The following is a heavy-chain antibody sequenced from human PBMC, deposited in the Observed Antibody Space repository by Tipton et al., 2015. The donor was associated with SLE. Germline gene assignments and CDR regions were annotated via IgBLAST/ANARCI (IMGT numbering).Heavy chain of an antibody. CDR3: ARDRRGWYFDL. CDR2: IYYNGKT. V-gene: IGHV4-59*12. Sequence: TLSLTCSVSGGSISSYYWSWIRQPPAKGLEWIGFIYYNGKTNYNSSLKSRVTISVDTSKSQFSLKLRSVTAADTAVYYCARDRRGWYFDLWGRGTLVTVSS. CDR1: GGSISSYY. D-gene: IGHD3-10*01. J-gene: IGHJ2*01.